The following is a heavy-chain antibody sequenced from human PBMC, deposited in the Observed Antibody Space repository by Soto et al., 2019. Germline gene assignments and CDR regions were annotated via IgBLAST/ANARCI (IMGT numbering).Heavy chain of an antibody. CDR2: IKQDGSEK. J-gene: IGHJ4*02. CDR1: GFTFSDYW. CDR3: TREGSTGLDFDY. Sequence: PGGSLRLSCAASGFTFSDYWMSWVSQAQGKGLEWVANIKQDGSEKYYVDSVRGRFTISRDNTKNSLYLQMNSLRAEDTALYYCTREGSTGLDFDYWGQGTLVTVSS. V-gene: IGHV3-7*01. D-gene: IGHD4-17*01.